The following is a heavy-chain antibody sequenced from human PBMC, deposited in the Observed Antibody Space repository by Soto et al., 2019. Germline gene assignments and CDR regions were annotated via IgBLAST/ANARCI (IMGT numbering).Heavy chain of an antibody. CDR1: GFVFKDSS. Sequence: VLLVESGGGLVQPGGSLKLSCAASGFVFKDSSIHWVRQASGKGLEWVGRIRDRAYSYATAYAASVKGRFTISRDDSSNMAYLQMNSPKAEDTAIYYCTRLISAAQDYWGQGTLVTVSS. J-gene: IGHJ4*02. V-gene: IGHV3-73*01. CDR2: IRDRAYSYAT. D-gene: IGHD3-10*01. CDR3: TRLISAAQDY.